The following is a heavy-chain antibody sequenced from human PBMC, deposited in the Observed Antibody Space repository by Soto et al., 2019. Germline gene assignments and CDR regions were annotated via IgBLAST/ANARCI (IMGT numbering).Heavy chain of an antibody. CDR2: IYSGGST. Sequence: GGSLRLSCAASGFTVSSNYMSWVRQAPGKGLEWVSVIYSGGSTYYADSVKGRFTISRDNSKNTLYLQMNSLRAEDTAVYYCARRGYTILGPTADFDYWGQGTLVTVSS. CDR3: ARRGYTILGPTADFDY. J-gene: IGHJ4*02. V-gene: IGHV3-53*01. D-gene: IGHD2-8*01. CDR1: GFTVSSNY.